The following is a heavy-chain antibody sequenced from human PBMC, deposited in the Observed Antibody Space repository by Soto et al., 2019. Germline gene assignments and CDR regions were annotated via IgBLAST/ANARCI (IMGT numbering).Heavy chain of an antibody. CDR3: ARDQWGSGGSDY. CDR1: GGTFSSYT. D-gene: IGHD2-15*01. Sequence: ASVKVSCKASGGTFSSYTISWVRQAPGQGLEWMGRIIPILGIANYAQKFQGRVTITADKSTSTAYMELSSLRSEDTAVYYCARDQWGSGGSDYWGQGTLVTVSS. CDR2: IIPILGIA. J-gene: IGHJ4*02. V-gene: IGHV1-69*04.